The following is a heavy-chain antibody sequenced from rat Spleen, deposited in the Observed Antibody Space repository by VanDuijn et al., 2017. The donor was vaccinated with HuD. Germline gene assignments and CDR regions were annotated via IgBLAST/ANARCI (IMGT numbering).Heavy chain of an antibody. CDR3: IRESRPGYNSHWFVY. Sequence: QVQLKESGPGLVQPSQTLSLTCTVSGFSLTSNGVSWVRQPPGKGLEWIAAISSGGSPYYNAALKSRLSISRDTSKSQVFLKMNSLQTEDTDIYFCIRESRPGYNSHWFVYWGQGTLVTVSS. CDR1: GFSLTSNG. V-gene: IGHV2S12*01. D-gene: IGHD1-4*01. CDR2: ISSGGSP. J-gene: IGHJ3*01.